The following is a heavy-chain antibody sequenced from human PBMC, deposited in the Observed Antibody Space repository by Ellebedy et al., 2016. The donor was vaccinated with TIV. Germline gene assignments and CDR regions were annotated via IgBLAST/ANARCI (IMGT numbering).Heavy chain of an antibody. CDR1: GFTFSSYA. Sequence: GESLKVSCAASGFTFSSYAMSWVRQAPGKGPEWVSGITASGDRSFYADSVRGRFTLSRDNSKNTVYLQMNSLRAEDTAVYYCAKAPIGTCTGARCYPFDHWGQGTLVTVSS. CDR3: AKAPIGTCTGARCYPFDH. D-gene: IGHD2-15*01. V-gene: IGHV3-23*01. J-gene: IGHJ4*02. CDR2: ITASGDRS.